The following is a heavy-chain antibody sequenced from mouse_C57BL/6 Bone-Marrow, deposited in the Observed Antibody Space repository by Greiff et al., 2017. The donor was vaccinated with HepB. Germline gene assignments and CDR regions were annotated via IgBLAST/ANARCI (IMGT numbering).Heavy chain of an antibody. V-gene: IGHV7-3*01. CDR1: GFTFTDYY. D-gene: IGHD6-1*01. CDR2: IRNKANGYTT. CDR3: ASLSSYAMDY. Sequence: EVKVVESGGGLVQPGGSLSLSCAASGFTFTDYYMSWVRNPPGKALEWLGFIRNKANGYTTEYSASVKGRFTISRDNSQSILYLQMNALRAEDSATYYCASLSSYAMDYWGQGTSVTVSS. J-gene: IGHJ4*01.